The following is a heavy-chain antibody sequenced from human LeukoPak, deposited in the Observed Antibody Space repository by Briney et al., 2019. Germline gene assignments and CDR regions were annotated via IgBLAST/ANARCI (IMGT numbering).Heavy chain of an antibody. CDR1: GGSISSGSYY. Sequence: PSETLSLTCTVSGGSISSGSYYWSWIRQPAGKGLEWIGRIYTSGSTNYNPSLKSRVTISVDTSKNQFSLKLSSVTAADTAVYYCARESVGATAFDIWGQGTMVTVSS. V-gene: IGHV4-61*02. CDR3: ARESVGATAFDI. D-gene: IGHD1-26*01. J-gene: IGHJ3*02. CDR2: IYTSGST.